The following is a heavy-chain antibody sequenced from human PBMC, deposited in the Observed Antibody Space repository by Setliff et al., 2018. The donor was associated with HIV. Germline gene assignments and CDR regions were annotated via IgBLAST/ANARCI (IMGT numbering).Heavy chain of an antibody. V-gene: IGHV4-39*06. CDR1: GGSFSSSSYY. CDR3: ARDTYDSRGYFFGY. CDR2: IYYSGST. Sequence: SETLSLTCTVSGGSFSSSSYYCGWIRQPPGKGLEWIGNIYYSGSTYYNPSLRSRVTISKDTSKNQFPLHLTSVTAADTAVYYCARDTYDSRGYFFGYWGQGTLVTVSS. D-gene: IGHD3-22*01. J-gene: IGHJ4*02.